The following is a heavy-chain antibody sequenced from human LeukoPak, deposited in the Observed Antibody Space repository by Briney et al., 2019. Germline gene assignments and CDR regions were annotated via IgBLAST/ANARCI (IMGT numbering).Heavy chain of an antibody. J-gene: IGHJ4*02. V-gene: IGHV1-2*02. CDR1: GYTFTGYY. CDR2: INPNNGGT. Sequence: ASVKVSCKASGYTFTGYYMHWVRQAPGQGLEWMGWINPNNGGTNYAQKFQGRVTMTRDTPISTAYMELSRLRSDDTAVYYCARGGGYTYYFDYWGQGTLVTVSS. CDR3: ARGGGYTYYFDY. D-gene: IGHD5-24*01.